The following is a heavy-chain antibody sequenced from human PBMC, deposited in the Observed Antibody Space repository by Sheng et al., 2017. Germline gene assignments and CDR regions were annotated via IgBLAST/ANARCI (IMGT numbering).Heavy chain of an antibody. CDR2: IYYSGST. CDR3: ARSSSSLNWFDP. J-gene: IGHJ5*02. CDR1: GGSISSYY. D-gene: IGHD6-13*01. V-gene: IGHV4-59*01. Sequence: QVQLQESGPGLVKPSETLSLTCTVSGGSISSYYWSWIRQPPGKGLEWIGYIYYSGSTNYNPSLKSRVTISVDTSKNQFSLKLSSVTAADTAVYYCARSSSSLNWFDPWGQGTLVTVSS.